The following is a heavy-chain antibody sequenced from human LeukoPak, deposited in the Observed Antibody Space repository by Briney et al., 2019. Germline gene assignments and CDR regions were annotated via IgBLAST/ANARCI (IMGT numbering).Heavy chain of an antibody. CDR1: GGSFSGYY. D-gene: IGHD1-26*01. V-gene: IGHV4-34*01. CDR3: ARLKYSGSTQYYLDY. J-gene: IGHJ4*02. CDR2: INHSGST. Sequence: SETLSLTCAVYGGSFSGYYWSWIRQPPGKGLEWIGEINHSGSTNYNPSLKSRVTISVDTSKNQFSLKLSSVTAADTAVYYCARLKYSGSTQYYLDYWGQGTLVTVSS.